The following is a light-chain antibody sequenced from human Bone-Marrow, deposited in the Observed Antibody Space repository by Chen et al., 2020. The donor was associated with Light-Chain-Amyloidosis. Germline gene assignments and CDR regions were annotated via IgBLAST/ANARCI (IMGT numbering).Light chain of an antibody. CDR2: EVT. CDR1: SSDVGGDNH. Sequence: ALTQPASVSGSPGPPITISGPGTSSDVGGDNHVSWYQQHPDKAPKLMIYEVTNRPSWVPDRFSGSKSDNTASLTISGLQTEDEADYFCSSYTITNTLVFGSGTRVTVL. J-gene: IGLJ1*01. CDR3: SSYTITNTLV. V-gene: IGLV2-14*01.